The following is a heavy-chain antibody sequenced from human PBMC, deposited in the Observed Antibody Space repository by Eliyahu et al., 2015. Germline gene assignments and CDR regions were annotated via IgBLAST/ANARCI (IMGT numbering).Heavy chain of an antibody. Sequence: QVQLVESGGGVVQPGRSLRISCEASGFTFXKFGMXWVRQAPGKGLEWVGVIWYDGSNTYYADSVKGRFTISRDDSKNTLSLQMNSLRAEDTAVYFCAKDALSYSSLLLGFDYCGQGTLVTVSP. J-gene: IGHJ4*02. CDR1: GFTFXKFG. CDR2: IWYDGSNT. CDR3: AKDALSYSSLLLGFDY. D-gene: IGHD6-19*01. V-gene: IGHV3-33*06.